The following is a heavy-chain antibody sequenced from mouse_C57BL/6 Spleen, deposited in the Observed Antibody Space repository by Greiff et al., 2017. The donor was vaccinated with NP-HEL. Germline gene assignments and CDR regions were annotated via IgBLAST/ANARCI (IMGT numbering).Heavy chain of an antibody. Sequence: QVQLQQPGAELVRPGTSVKLSCKASGYTFTSYWMHWVKQRPGQGLEWIGVIDPSDSYTNYNQKFKGKATLTVDTSSSTAYMQLSSLTSEDSAVYYCARLVVPYWGQGTTLTVSS. D-gene: IGHD1-1*01. CDR3: ARLVVPY. CDR2: IDPSDSYT. CDR1: GYTFTSYW. V-gene: IGHV1-59*01. J-gene: IGHJ2*01.